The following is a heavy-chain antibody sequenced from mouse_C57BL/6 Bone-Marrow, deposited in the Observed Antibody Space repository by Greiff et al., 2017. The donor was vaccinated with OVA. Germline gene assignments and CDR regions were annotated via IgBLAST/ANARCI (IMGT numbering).Heavy chain of an antibody. CDR3: ARSGDSNYGCAMDY. D-gene: IGHD2-5*01. Sequence: QLQQSGPELVKPGASVKISCKASGYSFTDYNMNWVKQSNGKSLEWIGVINPNYGTTSYNQKFKGKATLTVDQSSSTAYMQLNSLTSEDSAVDYCARSGDSNYGCAMDYWGQGTSVTVSS. CDR2: INPNYGTT. V-gene: IGHV1-39*01. CDR1: GYSFTDYN. J-gene: IGHJ4*01.